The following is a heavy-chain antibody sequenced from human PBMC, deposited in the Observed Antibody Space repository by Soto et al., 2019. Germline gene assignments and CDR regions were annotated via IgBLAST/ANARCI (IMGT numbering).Heavy chain of an antibody. CDR3: ARHVWDSSSGVWFDP. CDR1: GGSISSSSYY. J-gene: IGHJ5*02. CDR2: IYYSGST. Sequence: QLQLQESGPGLVKPSETLSLTCTVSGGSISSSSYYWGWIRQPPGKGLEWIGSIYYSGSTYYNPSLKIRVTISVDTSKNQFSLKLSSVTAADTAVYYCARHVWDSSSGVWFDPWGQGTLVTVAS. D-gene: IGHD6-6*01. V-gene: IGHV4-39*01.